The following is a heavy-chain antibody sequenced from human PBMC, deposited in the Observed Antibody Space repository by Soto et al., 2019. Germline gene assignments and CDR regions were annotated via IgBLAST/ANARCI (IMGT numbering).Heavy chain of an antibody. CDR2: TKRDASET. J-gene: IGHJ6*02. CDR3: ARPPVKGIHV. CDR1: GFNFSSYW. D-gene: IGHD4-17*01. V-gene: IGHV3-7*01. Sequence: GGSLRLSCEGTGFNFSSYWMHWVRQAPGKGLEWVANTKRDASETYYADSVKGRFTISRDNTKNSLYLQMNSLRVEDTAVYYCARPPVKGIHVWGQGTTVTVSS.